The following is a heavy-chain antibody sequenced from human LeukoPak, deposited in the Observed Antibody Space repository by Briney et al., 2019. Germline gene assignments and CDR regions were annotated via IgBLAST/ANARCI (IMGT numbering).Heavy chain of an antibody. V-gene: IGHV5-51*01. CDR2: IYPDESNN. D-gene: IGHD2-2*03. CDR3: ARPPSRGYSSSFEY. Sequence: GESLKISCKGSGYSVPTYWIAWVRQMPGKGLEWMGIIYPDESNNRYSPSFQGPVTISADKSISTAYLQWSSLKASDTAMYYCARPPSRGYSSSFEYWGQGTLVTVSS. CDR1: GYSVPTYW. J-gene: IGHJ4*02.